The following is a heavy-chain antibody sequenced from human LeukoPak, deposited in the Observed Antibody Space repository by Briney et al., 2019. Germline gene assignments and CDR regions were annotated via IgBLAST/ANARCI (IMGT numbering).Heavy chain of an antibody. Sequence: SETLSLTCTVSGGSISSSSYYWGWIRQPPGKGLEWIGSIYYSGSTYYNPSLKSRVTISVDTSKNQFSLKLSSVTAADTAVYYCARGNLVDLRLELIVVVPAANWFDPWGQGTLVTVSS. J-gene: IGHJ5*02. V-gene: IGHV4-39*07. CDR1: GGSISSSSYY. CDR3: ARGNLVDLRLELIVVVPAANWFDP. CDR2: IYYSGST. D-gene: IGHD2-2*01.